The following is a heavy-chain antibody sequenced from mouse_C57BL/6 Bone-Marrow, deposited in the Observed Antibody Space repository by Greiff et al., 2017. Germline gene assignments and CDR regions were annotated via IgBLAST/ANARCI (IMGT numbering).Heavy chain of an antibody. CDR3: ARKDYYGSSYAMDY. J-gene: IGHJ4*01. Sequence: EVMLVESGGGLVKPGGSLKLSCEASGFTFSSYAMSWVRQTPETRLEWVATISDGGSYTYSPDNVKGRFTISRDKAKNNLYLQMSHLKSEDTAMYDCARKDYYGSSYAMDYWGQGTSVTVSS. CDR1: GFTFSSYA. CDR2: ISDGGSYT. V-gene: IGHV5-4*03. D-gene: IGHD1-1*01.